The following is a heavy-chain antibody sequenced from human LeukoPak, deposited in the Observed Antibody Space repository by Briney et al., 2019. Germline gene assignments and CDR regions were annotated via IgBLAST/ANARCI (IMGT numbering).Heavy chain of an antibody. J-gene: IGHJ3*02. D-gene: IGHD5-24*01. Sequence: GGSQRLSCAVSGFTFSSYAMIWVCQAPGKGLECVSSISGSGGSTYYTDSVKGRFTISRDNSKNTLYLQMNSLRAEDTAVYYCATVRRMASMPAGAFDIWGQGTLVAVSS. CDR3: ATVRRMASMPAGAFDI. CDR1: GFTFSSYA. V-gene: IGHV3-23*01. CDR2: ISGSGGST.